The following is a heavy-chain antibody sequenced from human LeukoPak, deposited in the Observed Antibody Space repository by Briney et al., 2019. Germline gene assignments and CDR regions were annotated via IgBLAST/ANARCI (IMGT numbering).Heavy chain of an antibody. Sequence: SETLSLTCGVYDESFSGYYWSWIRQPPGKGLEWIGEINQSGSTNYSPSLKSRLTISLDTSKNHFSLNMTSVTAADTAVYYCAGWKWELRAFEIWGQGSMVTVSS. CDR3: AGWKWELRAFEI. CDR2: INQSGST. CDR1: DESFSGYY. V-gene: IGHV4-34*01. D-gene: IGHD1-26*01. J-gene: IGHJ3*02.